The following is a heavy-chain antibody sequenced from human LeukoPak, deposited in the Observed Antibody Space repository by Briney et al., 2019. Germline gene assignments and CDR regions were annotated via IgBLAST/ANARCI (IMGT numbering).Heavy chain of an antibody. CDR1: GGSISSGDYY. CDR2: IYDSGST. V-gene: IGHV4-30-4*08. J-gene: IGHJ6*03. D-gene: IGHD2-2*01. CDR3: ASGPGVVPALYYYYYYYMDV. Sequence: SQTLSLTCTVSGGSISSGDYYWSWIRQPPGKGLEWIGYIYDSGSTYYNPSLKSRVTISVDTSKNQFSLKLSSVTAADTAVYYCASGPGVVPALYYYYYYYMDVWGKGTTVTVSS.